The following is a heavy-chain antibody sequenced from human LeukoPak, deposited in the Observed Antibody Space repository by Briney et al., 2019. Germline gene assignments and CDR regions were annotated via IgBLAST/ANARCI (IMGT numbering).Heavy chain of an antibody. CDR2: IWYDGSNK. D-gene: IGHD3-3*01. Sequence: PGRSLRLSCAASEFTFSAYAMHWVRQAPGKGLEWVAGIWYDGSNKYYADSVKGRFTISRDNSKDTLYLQMNSLRAEDTSVYYCTRADWEAYDSPLGYFDYWGQGTLVTVSS. CDR3: TRADWEAYDSPLGYFDY. CDR1: EFTFSAYA. V-gene: IGHV3-33*01. J-gene: IGHJ4*02.